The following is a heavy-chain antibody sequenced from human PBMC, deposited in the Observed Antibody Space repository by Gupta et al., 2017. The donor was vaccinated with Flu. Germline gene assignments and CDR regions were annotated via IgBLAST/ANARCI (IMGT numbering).Heavy chain of an antibody. V-gene: IGHV3-33*01. CDR2: IWNDGSEK. CDR1: TFTSYA. J-gene: IGHJ4*02. D-gene: IGHD6-19*01. CDR3: AREYSSRTSILFDF. Sequence: TFTSYAMHWVRQAPGRGLEWVAVIWNDGSEKYYADSVKGRFTISRDNSKKILSLQMNSLRDEDTSVYYCAREYSSRTSILFDFWGQGAPVIVSS.